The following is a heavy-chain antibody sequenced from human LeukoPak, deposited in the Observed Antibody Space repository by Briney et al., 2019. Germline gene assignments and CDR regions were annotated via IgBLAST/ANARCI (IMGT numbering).Heavy chain of an antibody. V-gene: IGHV3-23*01. CDR3: ARGYSGYFYY. D-gene: IGHD5-12*01. Sequence: PGGSLRLSCAASGFTFGSYAMNWVRQAPGKGLEWVSTISGSGGRTYYADSVKGRFTISRDNAKNTLYLQMNSLRAEDTAVYYCARGYSGYFYYWGQGTLVTVSS. CDR2: ISGSGGRT. J-gene: IGHJ4*02. CDR1: GFTFGSYA.